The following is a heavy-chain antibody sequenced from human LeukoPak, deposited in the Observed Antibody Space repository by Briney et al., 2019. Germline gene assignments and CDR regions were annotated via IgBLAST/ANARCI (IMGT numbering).Heavy chain of an antibody. CDR1: GFTFSSYW. CDR2: IKQDGSEK. D-gene: IGHD5-12*01. V-gene: IGHV3-7*01. J-gene: IGHJ3*02. CDR3: ARGTGYSGYGDAFDI. Sequence: GGSLRLSCAASGFTFSSYWMSWVRQAPGKGLEWVANIKQDGSEKYYVDSVKGRFTISRDNAKNSLYLQMNSLRAEDTAVYYCARGTGYSGYGDAFDIWGQGTMVTVSS.